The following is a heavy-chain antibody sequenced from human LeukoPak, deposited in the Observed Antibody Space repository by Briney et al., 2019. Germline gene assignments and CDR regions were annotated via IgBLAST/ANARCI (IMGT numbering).Heavy chain of an antibody. J-gene: IGHJ4*02. CDR2: MSSSSGLI. Sequence: GSLRLSCAASGFTFSRYSMNWARQAPGKGLEWVSSMSSSSGLIYYGDSVKGRFTVSRDNAKRSLYLQMNSLRADDSAVYYCATSGWYQLHGDYWGQGTLVTVSS. CDR3: ATSGWYQLHGDY. CDR1: GFTFSRYS. D-gene: IGHD2-2*01. V-gene: IGHV3-21*01.